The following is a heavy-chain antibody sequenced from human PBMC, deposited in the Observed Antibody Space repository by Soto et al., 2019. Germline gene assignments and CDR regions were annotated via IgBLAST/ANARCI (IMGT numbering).Heavy chain of an antibody. V-gene: IGHV1-69*08. J-gene: IGHJ4*02. D-gene: IGHD6-19*01. CDR3: AREGIAVAGADY. Sequence: QVQLVQSGAEVKKPGSSVKVSCKASGGTFSSYTISWVRQAPGQGLEWMGRIIPILGIANYGQKFQGRVTITADKSTSTAYMELSSLRSEDTAVYYCAREGIAVAGADYWGQGTLVTVSS. CDR1: GGTFSSYT. CDR2: IIPILGIA.